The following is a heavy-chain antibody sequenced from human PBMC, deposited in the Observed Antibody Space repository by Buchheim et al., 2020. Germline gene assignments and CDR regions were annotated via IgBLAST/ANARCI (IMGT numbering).Heavy chain of an antibody. CDR2: ISGSGGNT. CDR1: GFTFRRYA. CDR3: AKDYEYQLLWEGYFDY. D-gene: IGHD2-2*01. V-gene: IGHV3-23*01. Sequence: EVQLLESGGGLVQPGGSLRLSCAASGFTFRRYAMNWVRQAPGKGLEWVSAISGSGGNTYYADSVKGRFTISRDNSKNTLYLQMNTLRAEDTALYYCAKDYEYQLLWEGYFDYWGQGTL. J-gene: IGHJ4*02.